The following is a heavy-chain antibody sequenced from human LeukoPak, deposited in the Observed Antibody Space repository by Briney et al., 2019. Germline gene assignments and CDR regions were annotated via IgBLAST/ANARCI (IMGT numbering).Heavy chain of an antibody. CDR2: IFADNYI. V-gene: IGHV3-21*04. Sequence: GGSLRLSCAASGFTFSRYSMNWVRLAPGRGLEWVSSIFADNYIYYADLVKGRFTISRDNAKDSLYLQMNSLRAEDTAVYYCAKVVPEYYDFWSGSTHFDYWGQGTLVAVSS. J-gene: IGHJ4*02. D-gene: IGHD3-3*01. CDR1: GFTFSRYS. CDR3: AKVVPEYYDFWSGSTHFDY.